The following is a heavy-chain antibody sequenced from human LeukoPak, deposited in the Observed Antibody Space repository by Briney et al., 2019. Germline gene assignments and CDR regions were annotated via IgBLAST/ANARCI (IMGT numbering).Heavy chain of an antibody. CDR3: ARDEIAVADSWYMDV. CDR2: IYYSGST. J-gene: IGHJ6*03. Sequence: SETLSLTCTVSGGSISSYYWSWIRQPPGKGLEWIGYIYYSGSTNYNPSLKSRVTISVDTSKNQFSLKLSPATAADTAVYYGARDEIAVADSWYMDVWGKGTTVTVSS. D-gene: IGHD6-19*01. V-gene: IGHV4-59*01. CDR1: GGSISSYY.